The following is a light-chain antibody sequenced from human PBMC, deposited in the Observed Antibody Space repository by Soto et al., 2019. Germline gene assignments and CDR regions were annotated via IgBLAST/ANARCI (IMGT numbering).Light chain of an antibody. Sequence: QSALTQPASVSGSPGQSITISCTGTSSDVGGYKLVSWYQQHPGKAPKLMIYEGSKRPSGISIRFSASKSGNTASLTISGLQAEDEADYYCCSYAGSSTYVFGTGTKLTVL. V-gene: IGLV2-23*01. CDR2: EGS. J-gene: IGLJ1*01. CDR3: CSYAGSSTYV. CDR1: SSDVGGYKL.